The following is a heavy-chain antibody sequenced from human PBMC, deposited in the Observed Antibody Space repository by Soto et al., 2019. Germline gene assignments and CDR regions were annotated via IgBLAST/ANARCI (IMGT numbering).Heavy chain of an antibody. D-gene: IGHD3-10*01. CDR3: ARLKDLYLTFDY. CDR1: GFSLSTNEVG. CDR2: IYWDDDK. J-gene: IGHJ4*02. V-gene: IGHV2-5*02. Sequence: XGPTLGTTTQTLTLTCTFYGFSLSTNEVGVGWVRQPPGKALEWISIIYWDDDKRYSPLLKTRLTVTKDTSKNQVVLTLTNMGAVDTGTYYCARLKDLYLTFDYWGQGRLVTVSS.